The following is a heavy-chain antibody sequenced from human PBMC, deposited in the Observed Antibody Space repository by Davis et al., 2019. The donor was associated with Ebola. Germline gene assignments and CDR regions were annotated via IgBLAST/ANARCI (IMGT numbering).Heavy chain of an antibody. CDR3: ARSLDDYIWGSYRQFDY. CDR2: ISVGGAST. CDR1: GFTFSSYA. D-gene: IGHD3-16*02. Sequence: GGSLRLSCAASGFTFSSYAMSWVRQAPGKGLEWVSAISVGGASTYYADSVKGRFTISRDNAKNSLYLQMNSLRAEDTAVYYCARSLDDYIWGSYRQFDYWGQGTLVTVSS. V-gene: IGHV3-23*01. J-gene: IGHJ4*02.